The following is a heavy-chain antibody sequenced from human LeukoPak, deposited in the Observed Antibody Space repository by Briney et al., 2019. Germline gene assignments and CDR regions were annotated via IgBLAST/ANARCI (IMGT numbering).Heavy chain of an antibody. CDR2: MNPNSGNT. Sequence: EASVTVSCKASGYTFTSYDINWVRQATGQGLEWMGWMNPNSGNTGYAQKLQGRVTITRNTSISTAYMELSSLRSEDTAVYYCARGHDFWTGIYYYYMDVWGKGTTVTVSS. V-gene: IGHV1-8*03. J-gene: IGHJ6*03. CDR1: GYTFTSYD. CDR3: ARGHDFWTGIYYYYMDV. D-gene: IGHD3/OR15-3a*01.